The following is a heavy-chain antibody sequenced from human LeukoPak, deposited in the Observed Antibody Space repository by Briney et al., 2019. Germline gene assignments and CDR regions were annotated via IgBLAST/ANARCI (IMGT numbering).Heavy chain of an antibody. J-gene: IGHJ4*02. V-gene: IGHV1-8*03. CDR3: ARVYGGYSGYDSIGD. Sequence: ASVKVSCKASGYTFTSYDINWVRQATGQGLEWMGWMSPNSGNTGCAQKFQGSVTITRNTSISTAYMELSSLRSEDTAVYYCARVYGGYSGYDSIGDWGQGTLVTVSS. CDR1: GYTFTSYD. D-gene: IGHD5-12*01. CDR2: MSPNSGNT.